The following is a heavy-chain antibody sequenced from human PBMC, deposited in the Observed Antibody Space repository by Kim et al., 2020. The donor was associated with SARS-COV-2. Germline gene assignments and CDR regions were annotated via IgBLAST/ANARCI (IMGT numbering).Heavy chain of an antibody. Sequence: ASVKVSCKASGYTFTSYYMHWVRQAPGQGLEWMGIINPSGGSTSYAQKFQGRVTMTRDTSTSTVYMELSSLRSEDTAVYYCARDLVPATISIAAAGEDYWGQGTLVTVSS. CDR1: GYTFTSYY. D-gene: IGHD6-13*01. V-gene: IGHV1-46*01. CDR2: INPSGGST. CDR3: ARDLVPATISIAAAGEDY. J-gene: IGHJ4*02.